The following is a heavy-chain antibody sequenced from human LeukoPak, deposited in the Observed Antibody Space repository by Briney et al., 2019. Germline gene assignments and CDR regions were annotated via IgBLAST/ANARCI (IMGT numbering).Heavy chain of an antibody. CDR3: ARAVAGDY. V-gene: IGHV3-23*01. CDR1: GFTFSRHG. J-gene: IGHJ4*02. CDR2: ISPGGDIT. D-gene: IGHD6-19*01. Sequence: GGTLRLSCVASGFTFSRHGLNWVRQAPGKGLEWVSGISPGGDITYYADSVKGRFTISRDNAKNTLYLQMNSLRAEDTAVYYCARAVAGDYWGQGTLVTVSS.